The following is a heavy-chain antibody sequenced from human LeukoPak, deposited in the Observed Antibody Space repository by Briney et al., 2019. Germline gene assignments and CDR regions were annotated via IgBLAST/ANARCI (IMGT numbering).Heavy chain of an antibody. Sequence: SETLSLTCTVSGGSNSSYYWSWIRQPAGKGLEWIGRIYTSGSTNYNPSLKSRVTMSVDTSKNQFSLKLSSVTAADTAVYYCARDSFGTVTPYYFDYWGQGTLVTVSS. J-gene: IGHJ4*02. CDR1: GGSNSSYY. D-gene: IGHD4-11*01. V-gene: IGHV4-4*07. CDR2: IYTSGST. CDR3: ARDSFGTVTPYYFDY.